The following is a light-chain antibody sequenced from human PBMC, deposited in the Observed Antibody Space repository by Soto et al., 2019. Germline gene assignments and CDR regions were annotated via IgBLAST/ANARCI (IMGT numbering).Light chain of an antibody. CDR1: QSIGRN. Sequence: IVMTQSPDTLSVSPGARAPLSCRARQSIGRNLAWYQQLPGQAPRLLFYGASTRATGIPARFSASGSGTEFTLTITSLQSEDFAVYYCQQYNQWPHPFGGGTKVDIK. CDR2: GAS. J-gene: IGKJ4*01. V-gene: IGKV3-15*01. CDR3: QQYNQWPHP.